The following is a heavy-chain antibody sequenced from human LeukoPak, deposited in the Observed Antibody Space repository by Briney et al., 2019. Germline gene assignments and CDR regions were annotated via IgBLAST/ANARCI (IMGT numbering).Heavy chain of an antibody. J-gene: IGHJ6*02. V-gene: IGHV4-4*02. CDR3: ARERIGMGDYYYGMDV. Sequence: PSETLSLTCAVSGGSISSSNWWSWVRQPPGKGLEWIGEIYHSGSTNYNPSLKSRVTISVDKSKNQFSLKLSSVTAADTAVYYCARERIGMGDYYYGMDVWGQGTTVTVSS. D-gene: IGHD3-16*01. CDR1: GGSISSSNW. CDR2: IYHSGST.